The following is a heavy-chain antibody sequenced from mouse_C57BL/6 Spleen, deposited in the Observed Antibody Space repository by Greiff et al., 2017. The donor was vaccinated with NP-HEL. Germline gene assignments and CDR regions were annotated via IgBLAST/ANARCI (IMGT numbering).Heavy chain of an antibody. V-gene: IGHV1-50*01. CDR3: ARYWEGEFDY. D-gene: IGHD4-1*01. CDR1: GYTFTSYW. Sequence: VQLQQSGAELVKPGASVKLSCKASGYTFTSYWMQWVKQRPGQGLEWIGEIDPSDSYTNYNQKFKGKATLTVDTSSSTAYMQLSSLTSEDSAVYYCARYWEGEFDYWGQGTTLTVSS. J-gene: IGHJ2*01. CDR2: IDPSDSYT.